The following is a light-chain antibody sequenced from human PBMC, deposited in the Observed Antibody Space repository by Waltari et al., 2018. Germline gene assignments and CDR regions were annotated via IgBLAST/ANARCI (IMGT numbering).Light chain of an antibody. CDR2: FAS. CDR1: QSVGTS. V-gene: IGKV3-15*01. CDR3: QQYDNWPPRT. J-gene: IGKJ1*01. Sequence: EILMTQFPATLSASPGERVTLSCRASQSVGTSLAWYQQKHGQAPSLLIFFASTRATGVPARFSGSGSGTEFTLTISSLQSEDFAVYYCQQYDNWPPRTFGQGTKVE.